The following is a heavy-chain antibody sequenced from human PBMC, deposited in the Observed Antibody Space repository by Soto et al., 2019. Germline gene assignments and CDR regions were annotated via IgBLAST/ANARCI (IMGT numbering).Heavy chain of an antibody. J-gene: IGHJ6*02. CDR2: ISYDGSNK. Sequence: QVQLVESGGGVVQPGRSLRLSCAASGFTFSSYAMHWVRQAPGKGLEWVAVISYDGSNKYYADSVKGRFTISRDNSKNTLYLQMNSLRAEDTAVYYCARDPLWFGTRSAYGMDVWGQGTKVTVSS. D-gene: IGHD3-10*01. CDR3: ARDPLWFGTRSAYGMDV. CDR1: GFTFSSYA. V-gene: IGHV3-30-3*01.